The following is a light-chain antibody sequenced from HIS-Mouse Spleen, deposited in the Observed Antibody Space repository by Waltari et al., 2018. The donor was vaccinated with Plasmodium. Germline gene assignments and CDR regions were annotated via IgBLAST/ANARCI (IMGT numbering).Light chain of an antibody. CDR2: KVA. CDR1: QSLVYSEGNTY. Sequence: DVVMTQSPLSLPVTLGQPASLPCRSRQSLVYSEGNTYLNWAEQRPGQAPRRRIYKVADRDSGVADRFSGSGSGTEFTLKISRVEADAVEVDYCMQGTHWPPIFTFGPGTKVDIK. CDR3: MQGTHWPPIFT. V-gene: IGKV2-30*01. J-gene: IGKJ3*01.